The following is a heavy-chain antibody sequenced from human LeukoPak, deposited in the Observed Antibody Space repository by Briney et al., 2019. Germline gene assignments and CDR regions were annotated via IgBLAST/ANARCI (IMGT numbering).Heavy chain of an antibody. V-gene: IGHV4-34*01. CDR1: GGSFSGYY. D-gene: IGHD6-6*01. CDR2: INHSGST. Sequence: SETLSLTCAVYGGSFSGYYWSWIRQPPGKGLEWIGEINHSGSTNYNPSLKSRVTISLDTSKNQFSLKLSSVTAADTAVYYCARFSYPYRDPRVATRPGAFDIWGQGTMVTVSS. J-gene: IGHJ3*02. CDR3: ARFSYPYRDPRVATRPGAFDI.